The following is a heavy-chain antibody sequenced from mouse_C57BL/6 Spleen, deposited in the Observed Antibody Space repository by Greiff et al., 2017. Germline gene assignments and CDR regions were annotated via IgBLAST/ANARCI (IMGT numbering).Heavy chain of an antibody. Sequence: VKLQQPGAELVKPGASVKLSCKASGYTFTSYWMQWVKQRPGQGLEWIGEIDPSDSYTNYNQKFKGKATLTVDTSSSTAYMQLSSLTSEDSAVYYCARLRLGAMDYWGQGTSVTVSS. CDR2: IDPSDSYT. CDR1: GYTFTSYW. V-gene: IGHV1-50*01. CDR3: ARLRLGAMDY. J-gene: IGHJ4*01. D-gene: IGHD3-2*02.